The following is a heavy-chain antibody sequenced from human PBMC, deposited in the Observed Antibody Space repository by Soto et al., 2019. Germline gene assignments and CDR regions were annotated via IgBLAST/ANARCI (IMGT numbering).Heavy chain of an antibody. J-gene: IGHJ4*02. Sequence: QVQLQESGPGLVKPSQTLSLTCTVSGGSISSGGYYWSWIRQHPGKGLEWIGYIYYSGSTYYNPSLKSRVTKSVDTSKNQFSLKLSSVTAADTAVYYCARVTKPLLNAGTKTYYFDYWGQGTLVTVSS. CDR3: ARVTKPLLNAGTKTYYFDY. CDR1: GGSISSGGYY. D-gene: IGHD6-13*01. CDR2: IYYSGST. V-gene: IGHV4-31*03.